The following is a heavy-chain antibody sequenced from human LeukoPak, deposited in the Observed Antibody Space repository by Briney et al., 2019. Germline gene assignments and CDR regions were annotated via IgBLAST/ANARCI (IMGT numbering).Heavy chain of an antibody. CDR2: ISSSSSYI. CDR3: ARDLGALNYAFDI. V-gene: IGHV3-21*01. Sequence: PGGSLRLSCAASGFTFSSYSMNWVRQAPGKGLEWVSSISSSSSYIYYADSVKGRFTISRDSAKNSLYLQMNSLRAEDTAVYYCARDLGALNYAFDIWGQGTMVTVSS. D-gene: IGHD1-7*01. J-gene: IGHJ3*02. CDR1: GFTFSSYS.